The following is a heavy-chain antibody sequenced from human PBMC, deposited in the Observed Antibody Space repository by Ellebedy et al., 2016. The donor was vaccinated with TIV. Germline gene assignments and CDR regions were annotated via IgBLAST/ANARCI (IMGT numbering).Heavy chain of an antibody. V-gene: IGHV1-46*01. CDR2: INPTAGST. D-gene: IGHD6-19*01. J-gene: IGHJ6*02. CDR1: GYTFTSYY. Sequence: AASVKVSCKASGYTFTSYYMHWVRHATGQGLEWMGLINPTAGSTSSAQKFQGRVTMTSDTSTRTVYMELSSLRSEDTAVYYCARAPSVDPHMDVWGQGTTVTVSS. CDR3: ARAPSVDPHMDV.